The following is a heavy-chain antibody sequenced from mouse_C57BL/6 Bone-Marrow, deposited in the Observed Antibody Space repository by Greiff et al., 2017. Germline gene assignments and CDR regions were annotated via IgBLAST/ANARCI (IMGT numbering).Heavy chain of an antibody. J-gene: IGHJ2*01. Sequence: VQLQQPGAELVKPGASVKISCKASGYTFTSYWMTWVKQRPGQGLEWIGDINPGSGSTNYNEKFKSKATLTVDTTSSTAYMQLSSLTSEDSAVYYCARCGYDGDYDDYWGQGPTLTVSS. CDR2: INPGSGST. CDR3: ARCGYDGDYDDY. V-gene: IGHV1-55*01. CDR1: GYTFTSYW. D-gene: IGHD2-3*01.